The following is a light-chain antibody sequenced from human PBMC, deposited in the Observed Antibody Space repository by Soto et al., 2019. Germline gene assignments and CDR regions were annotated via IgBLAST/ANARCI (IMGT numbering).Light chain of an antibody. V-gene: IGKV1-39*01. CDR2: AAS. CDR3: QQSYSTMWT. J-gene: IGKJ1*01. CDR1: QTVISY. Sequence: DIQLTQSPSSLSSSVGDRVTITCRASQTVISYLNWYQQKPGKAPKLLIYAASGLQSGVPSRFSGSGSDTDFTLTISSLQPEDFATYSCQQSYSTMWTFGQGTKVEIQ.